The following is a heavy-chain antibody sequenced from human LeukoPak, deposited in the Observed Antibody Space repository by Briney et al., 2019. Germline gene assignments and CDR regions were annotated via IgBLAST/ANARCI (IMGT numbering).Heavy chain of an antibody. D-gene: IGHD5-12*01. CDR2: ISSSSSTI. J-gene: IGHJ4*02. CDR1: GFTFSSYS. Sequence: GGSLRLSCAASGFTFSSYSMNWVRQAPGKGLEWVSYISSSSSTIYYADSVKGRFTISRDNAKNSLYLQMNSLRAEDTAVYYCARRGYADDYWGQGTLVTVSS. V-gene: IGHV3-48*04. CDR3: ARRGYADDY.